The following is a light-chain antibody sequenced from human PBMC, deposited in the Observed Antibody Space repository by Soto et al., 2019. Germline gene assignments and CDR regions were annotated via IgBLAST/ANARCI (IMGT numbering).Light chain of an antibody. CDR2: GAS. Sequence: EIVFAQSPRTLSLSCGETAPLLCRASQSVSRNSLTWYQQKPGKAPRLLIYGASTRATGIPARLSGSGSGTEFTLTIRSLQSEDSAVYYCQQYNNWWTFGQGTKVDIK. CDR3: QQYNNWWT. J-gene: IGKJ1*01. CDR1: QSVSRN. V-gene: IGKV3-15*01.